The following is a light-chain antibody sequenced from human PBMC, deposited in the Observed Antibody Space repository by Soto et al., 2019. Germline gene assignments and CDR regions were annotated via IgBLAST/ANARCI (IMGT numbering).Light chain of an antibody. CDR1: QSLNSNY. J-gene: IGKJ1*01. Sequence: EIVLTQSPGTLFVSPGEGATLSCRASQSLNSNYLAWYQQKPGQAPRLLIYGASNRAAGFPGRFSASGSGTAFTLSISRLEPEDFAVYYCQQYDTSPPTFGQGTKVDIK. V-gene: IGKV3-20*01. CDR2: GAS. CDR3: QQYDTSPPT.